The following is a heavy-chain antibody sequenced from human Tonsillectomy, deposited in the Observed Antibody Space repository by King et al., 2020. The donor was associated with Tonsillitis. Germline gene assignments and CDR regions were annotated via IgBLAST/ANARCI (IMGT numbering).Heavy chain of an antibody. Sequence: QLQESGPGLVKPSETLSLTCTVSGGSISSNSYDWGWIRQSPGKGLEWIGSIYYSGSTYYNPSLKSRVIISVDTSKNQFSLKLSSVTAADTAVYCCARHGVGPKRALFDYWGQGTLVTVSS. V-gene: IGHV4-39*07. J-gene: IGHJ4*02. CDR1: GGSISSNSYD. CDR2: IYYSGST. D-gene: IGHD1-26*01. CDR3: ARHGVGPKRALFDY.